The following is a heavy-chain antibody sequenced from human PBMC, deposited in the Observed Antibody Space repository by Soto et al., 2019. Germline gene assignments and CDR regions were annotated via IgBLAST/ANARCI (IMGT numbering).Heavy chain of an antibody. CDR2: ISNNSSTI. D-gene: IGHD3-10*01. CDR3: ATGALLWFGELNGVDVFAV. CDR1: GFSFSSYS. Sequence: GGSLRLSCAASGFSFSSYSMNWVRQAPGKGLEWVSYISNNSSTIYYTDSVKGRFTISRDNAKNSLYLQMNSLRAEDTAVYYCATGALLWFGELNGVDVFAVSAQGTMVTGSS. J-gene: IGHJ3*01. V-gene: IGHV3-48*01.